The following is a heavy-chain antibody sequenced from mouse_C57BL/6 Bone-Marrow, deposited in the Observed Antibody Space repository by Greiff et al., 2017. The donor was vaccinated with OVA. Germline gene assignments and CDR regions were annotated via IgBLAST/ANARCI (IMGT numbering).Heavy chain of an antibody. V-gene: IGHV14-3*01. J-gene: IGHJ1*03. CDR3: ASGGTTVVAPHWYFDV. CDR2: IDPANGNT. D-gene: IGHD1-1*01. CDR1: GFNIKNTY. Sequence: EVKLVESVAELVRPGASVKLSCTASGFNIKNTYMHWVKQRPEQGLEWIGRIDPANGNTKYAPKFQGKATITADTSSTTAYLQLSSLTSEDTAIYYCASGGTTVVAPHWYFDVWGTGTTVTVSS.